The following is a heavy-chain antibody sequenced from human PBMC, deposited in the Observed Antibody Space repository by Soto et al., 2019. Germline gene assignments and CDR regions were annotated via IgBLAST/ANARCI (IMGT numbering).Heavy chain of an antibody. CDR2: ILTVGSI. V-gene: IGHV3-53*01. CDR1: GVTVSSYH. D-gene: IGHD1-26*01. J-gene: IGHJ5*02. CDR3: ATYSGSTGGLDP. Sequence: EVQLVESGGGLIQPGGSLRLSCAASGVTVSSYHMSWVRQAPGKGLEWVSVILTVGSIYYADSLKGRFTISRDNSKNTLYLQMNSLRAEDTAIYYCATYSGSTGGLDPWGQGTLVTVAS.